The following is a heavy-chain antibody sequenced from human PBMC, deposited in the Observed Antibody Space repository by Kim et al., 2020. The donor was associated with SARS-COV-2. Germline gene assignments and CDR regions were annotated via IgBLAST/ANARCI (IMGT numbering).Heavy chain of an antibody. Sequence: YADAVKGRFTISRDNSKNTLYLQMNSLRAEDTAVYYWAREGSAEAGGMDVWGQGTTVTVSS. V-gene: IGHV3-33*01. J-gene: IGHJ6*02. CDR3: AREGSAEAGGMDV. D-gene: IGHD6-19*01.